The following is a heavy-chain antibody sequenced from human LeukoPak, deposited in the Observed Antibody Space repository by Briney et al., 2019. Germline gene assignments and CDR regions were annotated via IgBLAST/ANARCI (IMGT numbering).Heavy chain of an antibody. D-gene: IGHD1-26*01. Sequence: SETLSLTCTVSGGSISSYYWSWIRQPAGKGLEWIGRIYTSGSTNYNPSLKSRVTMSVDTSKNQFSLELSSVTAADTAVYYCARERTYSGSPLGGFDYWGQGTLVTVSS. V-gene: IGHV4-4*07. CDR3: ARERTYSGSPLGGFDY. CDR1: GGSISSYY. CDR2: IYTSGST. J-gene: IGHJ4*02.